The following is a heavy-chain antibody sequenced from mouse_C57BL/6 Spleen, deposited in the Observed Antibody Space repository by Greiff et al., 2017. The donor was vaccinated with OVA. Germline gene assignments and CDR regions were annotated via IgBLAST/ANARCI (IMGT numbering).Heavy chain of an antibody. CDR3: AREAIYYYGSSYLYWYLEV. CDR1: GYTFTSYW. V-gene: IGHV1-53*01. D-gene: IGHD1-1*01. CDR2: INPSNGGT. J-gene: IGHJ1*03. Sequence: QVQLQQPGTDLVKPGASVKLSCKASGYTFTSYWMHWVKQRPGQGLEWIGNINPSNGGTNYNEKFKSKATLTVDKSSSTAYMQLSSLTSEDSAVYDLAREAIYYYGSSYLYWYLEVWGTGTTVTVSS.